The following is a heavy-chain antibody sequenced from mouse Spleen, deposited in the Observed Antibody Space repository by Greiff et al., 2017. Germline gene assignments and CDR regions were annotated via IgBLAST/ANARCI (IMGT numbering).Heavy chain of an antibody. J-gene: IGHJ4*01. Sequence: EVMLVESGGGLVKPGGSLKLSCAASGFAFSSYDMSWVRQTPEKRLEWVAYISSGGGSTYYPDTVKGRFTISRDNAKNTLYLQMSSLKSEDTAMYYCARQSFTTVVDYAMDYWGQGTSVTVSS. D-gene: IGHD1-1*01. V-gene: IGHV5-12-1*01. CDR3: ARQSFTTVVDYAMDY. CDR2: ISSGGGST. CDR1: GFAFSSYD.